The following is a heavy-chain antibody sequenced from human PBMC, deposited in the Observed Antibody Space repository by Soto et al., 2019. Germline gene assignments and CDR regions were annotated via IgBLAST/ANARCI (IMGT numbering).Heavy chain of an antibody. CDR1: GFSLTTSGVG. CDR2: IYWDDDK. Sequence: QITLNESGPTVVRPTEPLTLTCRFSGFSLTTSGVGVGWIRRSPGKAPEWLALIYWDDDKRYSASLKSRLTSTKDTSKNQVVLTVSDLDPTDTATYYCAHRVLRTVFGLVTTTAIYFDFWGQGTPVAVSS. V-gene: IGHV2-5*02. J-gene: IGHJ4*02. D-gene: IGHD3-3*01. CDR3: AHRVLRTVFGLVTTTAIYFDF.